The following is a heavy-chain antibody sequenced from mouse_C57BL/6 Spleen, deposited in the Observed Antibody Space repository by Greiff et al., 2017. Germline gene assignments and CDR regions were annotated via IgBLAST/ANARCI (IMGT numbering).Heavy chain of an antibody. D-gene: IGHD2-4*01. CDR2: ISSGSSTI. V-gene: IGHV5-17*01. CDR1: GFTFSDYG. J-gene: IGHJ4*01. CDR3: ARVAPFYYDYDGYAMDY. Sequence: EVKLVESGGGLVKPGGSLKLSCAASGFTFSDYGMHWVRQAPEKGLEWVAYISSGSSTIYYADTVKGRFTISRDNAKNTLFLQMTSLRSEDTAMYYCARVAPFYYDYDGYAMDYWGQGTSVTVSS.